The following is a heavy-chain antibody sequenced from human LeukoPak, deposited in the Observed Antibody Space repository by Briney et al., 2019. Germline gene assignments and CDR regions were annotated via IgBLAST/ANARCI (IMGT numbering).Heavy chain of an antibody. Sequence: PGGSLRLSCAASGFTFSDYYMSWIRQAPGKGLEWVSYIGSSGSTIYYADSVKGRFTISRDNAKNSLYLQMNSLRAEDTAVYYCARGDDSSSWYWGFDYWGQGTLVTVSS. CDR2: IGSSGSTI. D-gene: IGHD6-13*01. V-gene: IGHV3-11*01. CDR3: ARGDDSSSWYWGFDY. J-gene: IGHJ4*02. CDR1: GFTFSDYY.